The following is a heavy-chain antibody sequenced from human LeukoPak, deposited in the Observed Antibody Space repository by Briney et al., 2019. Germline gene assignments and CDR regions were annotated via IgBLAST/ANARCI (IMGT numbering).Heavy chain of an antibody. CDR1: GYTFTGYY. D-gene: IGHD3-3*01. Sequence: ASVKVSCKASGYTFTGYYMHWVRQAPGQGLEWMGWINPNSGGTNYAQKFQGRVTITADKSTSTAYMELSSLRSEDTAVYYCARSHNDFGDDYWGQGSLVTVSS. V-gene: IGHV1-2*02. CDR3: ARSHNDFGDDY. CDR2: INPNSGGT. J-gene: IGHJ4*02.